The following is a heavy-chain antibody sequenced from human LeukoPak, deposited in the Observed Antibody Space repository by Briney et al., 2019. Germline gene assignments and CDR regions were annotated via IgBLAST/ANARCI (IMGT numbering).Heavy chain of an antibody. Sequence: GGSLRLSCAASGLSFSNAWMNWVRQAPGKGLEWVGRIRTKTDGGTADYAAPVQGRVTISRDNSKNTLYLQMNSLRAEDTAVYYCAKETSGMTTTHGWFDPWGQGTPVIVSS. CDR3: AKETSGMTTTHGWFDP. CDR1: GLSFSNAW. CDR2: IRTKTDGGTA. D-gene: IGHD5-24*01. J-gene: IGHJ5*02. V-gene: IGHV3-15*07.